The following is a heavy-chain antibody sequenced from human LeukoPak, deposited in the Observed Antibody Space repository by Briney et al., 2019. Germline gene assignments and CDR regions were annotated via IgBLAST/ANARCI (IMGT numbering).Heavy chain of an antibody. CDR1: GFTFSSYS. J-gene: IGHJ4*02. CDR3: ARDRGIGSSSWYPLDY. V-gene: IGHV3-21*01. D-gene: IGHD6-13*01. Sequence: GGSLRLSCAASGFTFSSYSMNWGRQAPGKGLEWVSSIISSSSYIYYADSVKGRFTISRGNAKNSLYLQMNSLRAEDTAVYYCARDRGIGSSSWYPLDYWGQGTLVTVSS. CDR2: IISSSSYI.